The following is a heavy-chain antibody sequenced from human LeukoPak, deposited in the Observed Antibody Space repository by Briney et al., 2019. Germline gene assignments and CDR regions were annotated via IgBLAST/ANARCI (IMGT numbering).Heavy chain of an antibody. Sequence: GGSLRLSCAASGFTFSNYAISWVRQAPGKGLEWVSAISGSGGNTYYADSVRGRFTISRDNSRSTLYLQMSRLRAEDTALYYCAKPYGTDCGGDCYFDYWGQGTLVSVSS. CDR3: AKPYGTDCGGDCYFDY. CDR2: ISGSGGNT. CDR1: GFTFSNYA. D-gene: IGHD2-21*02. J-gene: IGHJ4*02. V-gene: IGHV3-23*01.